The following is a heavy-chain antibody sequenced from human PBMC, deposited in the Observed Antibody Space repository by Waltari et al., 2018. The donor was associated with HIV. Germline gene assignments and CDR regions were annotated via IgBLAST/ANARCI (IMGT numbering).Heavy chain of an antibody. CDR2: IYYSGST. CDR1: GGSISSYY. Sequence: GPGLVKPSETLSLTCTVSGGSISSYYWSWIRQPPGKGLEWIGYIYYSGSTNYNPSLKSRVTISVDTSKNQFSLKLSSVTAADTAVYYCARGMVTMVRGVIIPPYGMGVWGQGTTVTVSS. CDR3: ARGMVTMVRGVIIPPYGMGV. V-gene: IGHV4-59*01. J-gene: IGHJ6*02. D-gene: IGHD3-10*01.